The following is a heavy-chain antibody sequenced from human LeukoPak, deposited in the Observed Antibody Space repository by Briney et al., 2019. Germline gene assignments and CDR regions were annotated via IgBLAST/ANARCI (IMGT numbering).Heavy chain of an antibody. CDR1: GGSISSYY. V-gene: IGHV4-4*07. Sequence: SETLSLTCTVSGGSISSYYWSWIRQPAGKGLEWIGRIYTSGSTNYNPSLKSRVTMSVDTSKNQFSLKLSSVTAADTAVYYCARSPGDILTGFFFSGPNWFDPWGQGTLVTVSS. J-gene: IGHJ5*02. D-gene: IGHD3-9*01. CDR2: IYTSGST. CDR3: ARSPGDILTGFFFSGPNWFDP.